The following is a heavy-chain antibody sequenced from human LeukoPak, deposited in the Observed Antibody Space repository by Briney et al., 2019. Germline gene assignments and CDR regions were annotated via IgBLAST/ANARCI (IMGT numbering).Heavy chain of an antibody. CDR1: GFTFSSYS. Sequence: GGSLRLSCAASGFTFSSYSMNWVRQAPGKGLEWVSSISSSSSYIYYADSVKGRFTISRDNAKNSLYLQMNSLRAEDTAVYYCAKDVHSSSWYYFDYWGQGTLVTVPS. V-gene: IGHV3-21*01. CDR2: ISSSSSYI. J-gene: IGHJ4*02. D-gene: IGHD6-13*01. CDR3: AKDVHSSSWYYFDY.